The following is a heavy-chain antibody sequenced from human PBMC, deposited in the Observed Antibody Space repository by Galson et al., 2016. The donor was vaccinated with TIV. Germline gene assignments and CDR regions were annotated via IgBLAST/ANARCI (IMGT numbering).Heavy chain of an antibody. CDR3: TRAAGRNGATCHATCESFDF. J-gene: IGHJ3*01. Sequence: CAISGDSVFSNSAAWNWIRQSPSRGLEWLGRTYCRSRCYYDYAVSVKSRITIESGTSKNQFSLQLNSVTSEDTAVYYCTRAAGRNGATCHATCESFDFWGQGTKVTVSS. CDR1: GDSVFSNSAA. CDR2: TYCRSRCYY. D-gene: IGHD3-10*01. V-gene: IGHV6-1*01.